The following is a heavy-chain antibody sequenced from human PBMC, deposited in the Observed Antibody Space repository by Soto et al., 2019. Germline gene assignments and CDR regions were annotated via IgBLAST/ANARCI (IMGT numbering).Heavy chain of an antibody. CDR1: GGSISSSSYY. J-gene: IGHJ4*02. CDR2: IYYSGST. Sequence: PSETLSLTCTVSGGSISSSSYYWGWIRQPPGKGLEWIGSIYYSGSTYYNPSLNSRVTISVDRSTNQFSLKLSSGTAAATAVYSCARIVEYYYGSGSYCYYFDYWGQGTMVTVSS. CDR3: ARIVEYYYGSGSYCYYFDY. V-gene: IGHV4-39*01. D-gene: IGHD3-10*01.